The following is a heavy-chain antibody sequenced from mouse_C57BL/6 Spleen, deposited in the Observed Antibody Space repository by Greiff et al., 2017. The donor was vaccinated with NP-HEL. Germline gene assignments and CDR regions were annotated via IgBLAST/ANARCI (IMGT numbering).Heavy chain of an antibody. Sequence: VQLQQSGPELVKPGASVKMSCKASGYTFTDYYMQLVKQKPGKGLEWIGEIYPGSGNTYYNEKVKGKATLTAYTSSSTAYMQLSSLTSEDSAVYFCAIHYYCSSHWYFDVVGTGTTVTVSS. D-gene: IGHD1-1*01. CDR2: YPGSGNTY. CDR1: YTFTDYYM. J-gene: IGHJ1*03. V-gene: IGHV1-83*01. CDR3: IHYYCSSHWYFDV.